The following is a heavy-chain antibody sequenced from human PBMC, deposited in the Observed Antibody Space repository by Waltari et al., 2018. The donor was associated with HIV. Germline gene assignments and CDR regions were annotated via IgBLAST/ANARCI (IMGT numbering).Heavy chain of an antibody. Sequence: QVQLQESGPGLVKTSQTLSLTCTVSGGSITSGDYYWTWIRQPAGKGLEWIGRVYPSGSANYNPSLRSRVTMSLDTSKNQFSLKLTSVTAADTAVYYCARGLDILTGHYHWFLDVWGRGTLVTVSS. CDR2: VYPSGSA. CDR1: GGSITSGDYY. J-gene: IGHJ2*01. CDR3: ARGLDILTGHYHWFLDV. V-gene: IGHV4-61*02. D-gene: IGHD3-9*01.